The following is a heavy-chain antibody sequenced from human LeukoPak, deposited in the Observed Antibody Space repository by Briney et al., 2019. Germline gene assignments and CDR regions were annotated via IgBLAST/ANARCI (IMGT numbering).Heavy chain of an antibody. CDR3: ARGWLAETTVVTPYNY. D-gene: IGHD4-23*01. J-gene: IGHJ4*02. CDR1: GGSFSSYA. Sequence: SVKVSCKASGGSFSSYAINWVRQAPGQGLEWMGGIIPIFGTANYAQKFQDRVTITAVESMSTVYMELSSLRSEDTAVYYCARGWLAETTVVTPYNYWGQGTLVTVSS. V-gene: IGHV1-69*01. CDR2: IIPIFGTA.